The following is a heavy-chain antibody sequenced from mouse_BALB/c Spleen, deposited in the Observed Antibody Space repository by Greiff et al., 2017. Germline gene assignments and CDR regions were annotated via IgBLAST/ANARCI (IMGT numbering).Heavy chain of an antibody. CDR1: GFTFSSYG. Sequence: EVQGVESGGDLVKPGGSLKLSCAASGFTFSSYGMSWVRQTPDKRLEWVATISSGGSYTYYPDSVKGRFTISRDNAKNTLYLQMSSLKSEDTAMYYCARRGEDYAMDYWGQGTSVTVSS. CDR3: ARRGEDYAMDY. CDR2: ISSGGSYT. V-gene: IGHV5-6*01. J-gene: IGHJ4*01.